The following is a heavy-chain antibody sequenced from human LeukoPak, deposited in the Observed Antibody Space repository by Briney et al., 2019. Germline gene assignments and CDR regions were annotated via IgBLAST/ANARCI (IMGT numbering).Heavy chain of an antibody. CDR3: ARSYDSSGYYYVRYAFDI. D-gene: IGHD3-22*01. CDR2: LYYSGNT. V-gene: IGHV4-59*01. Sequence: SETLSLTCAVYGGSFSGYYWSWIRQPPGKGLEWIGCLYYSGNTNYNPSLKSRVTISVDTSKNQFSLKLSSVSAADTAVYFCARSYDSSGYYYVRYAFDIWGQGTMVTVSS. J-gene: IGHJ3*02. CDR1: GGSFSGYY.